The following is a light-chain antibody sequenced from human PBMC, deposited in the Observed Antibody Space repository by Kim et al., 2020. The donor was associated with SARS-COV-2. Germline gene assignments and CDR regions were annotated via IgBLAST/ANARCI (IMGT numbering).Light chain of an antibody. V-gene: IGKV1-27*01. Sequence: SAAVGDRVTITCRASQGISNYLAWYQQKPGKVPKLLIYAASTLQSGVPSRFSGSGSGTEFTLTISSLQPEDVATYYCQKYNSARTFGQGTKVDIK. CDR3: QKYNSART. J-gene: IGKJ1*01. CDR1: QGISNY. CDR2: AAS.